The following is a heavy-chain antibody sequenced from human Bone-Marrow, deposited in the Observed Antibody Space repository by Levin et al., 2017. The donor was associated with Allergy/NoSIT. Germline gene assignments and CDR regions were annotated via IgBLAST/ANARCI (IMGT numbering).Heavy chain of an antibody. J-gene: IGHJ4*02. CDR3: AKLLNGPPLGGFDY. CDR2: ISGSGGST. D-gene: IGHD2/OR15-2a*01. CDR1: GFTFSSYA. V-gene: IGHV3-23*01. Sequence: RAGGSLRLSCAASGFTFSSYAMSWVRQAPGKGLEWVSAISGSGGSTYYADSVKGRFTISRDNSKNTLYLQMNSLRAEDTAVYYCAKLLNGPPLGGFDYWGQGTLVTVSS.